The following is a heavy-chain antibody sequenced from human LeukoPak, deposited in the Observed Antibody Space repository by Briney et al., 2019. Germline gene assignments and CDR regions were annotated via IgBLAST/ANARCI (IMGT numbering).Heavy chain of an antibody. Sequence: PGGSLRLSCVASGFSFSHYAIHWVRQAPGKGLEWVSVIYSGGSTYYADSVKGRFTISRDNSKNTLYLQMNSLRAEDTAVYYCARLREGDAFDIWGQGTMVTVSS. CDR2: IYSGGST. V-gene: IGHV3-53*01. J-gene: IGHJ3*02. CDR3: ARLREGDAFDI. CDR1: GFSFSHYA.